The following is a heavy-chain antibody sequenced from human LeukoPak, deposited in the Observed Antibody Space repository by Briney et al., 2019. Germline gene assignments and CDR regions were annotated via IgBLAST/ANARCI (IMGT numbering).Heavy chain of an antibody. Sequence: PGGSLRLSCAASGFTFSSYGMHWVRQAPGKGLEWVAFIRYDGSNKYYADSVKGRFTISRDNSKNTLYLQMNSLRAEDTAVYYCAKDAYYYDSSGPNDYRGQGTLVTVSS. V-gene: IGHV3-30*02. CDR3: AKDAYYYDSSGPNDY. D-gene: IGHD3-22*01. CDR2: IRYDGSNK. CDR1: GFTFSSYG. J-gene: IGHJ4*02.